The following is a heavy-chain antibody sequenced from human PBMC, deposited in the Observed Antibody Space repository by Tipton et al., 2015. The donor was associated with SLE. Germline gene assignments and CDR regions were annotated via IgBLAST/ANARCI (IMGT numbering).Heavy chain of an antibody. CDR3: ARTNRLPYRVYFDS. D-gene: IGHD1-14*01. V-gene: IGHV4-39*07. Sequence: TLSLTCTVSGGSIRSSSYYWGWIRQPPGKGLEWIGSIYYSGSTYYNPSLMSRVTVSIDTSKRQFSLKLNSVTAADTAVYYCARTNRLPYRVYFDSWGQGTLVTVSS. CDR2: IYYSGST. J-gene: IGHJ4*02. CDR1: GGSIRSSSYY.